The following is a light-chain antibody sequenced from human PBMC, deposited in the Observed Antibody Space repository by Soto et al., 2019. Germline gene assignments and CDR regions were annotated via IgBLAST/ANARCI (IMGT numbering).Light chain of an antibody. J-gene: IGLJ2*01. V-gene: IGLV1-51*01. CDR2: DNN. Sequence: QSVLTQPPSVSAAPGQSITISCSGSTSNIGNNYVSWYRQLPGTAPKLLIYDNNKRPSGIPDRFSGSKSGTSATLGITGLQTGDEADYYCGTWDSRLSAVVFGGGTKLTVL. CDR3: GTWDSRLSAVV. CDR1: TSNIGNNY.